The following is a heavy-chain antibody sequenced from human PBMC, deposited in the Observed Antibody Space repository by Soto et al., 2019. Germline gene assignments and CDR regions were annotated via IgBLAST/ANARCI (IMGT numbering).Heavy chain of an antibody. V-gene: IGHV3-30*18. CDR1: GFTFSSYG. D-gene: IGHD6-13*01. J-gene: IGHJ6*02. CDR3: AKDSQQPGDYYYSGMDV. Sequence: GGSLRLSCAASGFTFSSYGMHWVRQAPGKGLEWVAVISYDGSNKYYADSVKGRFTISRDNSKNTLYLQMNSLRAEDTAVYYCAKDSQQPGDYYYSGMDVWGQGTTVTVSS. CDR2: ISYDGSNK.